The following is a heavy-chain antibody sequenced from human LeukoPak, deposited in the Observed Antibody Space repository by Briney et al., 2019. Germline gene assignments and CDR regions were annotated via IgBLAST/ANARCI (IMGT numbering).Heavy chain of an antibody. Sequence: GGSLRLSCAASGFTFSNYAMSWVRRAPGKGLVWVSRILSDGSSSTYADSVKGRFTISRDNAKNTLYLQMKSLRGEDTAVYYCARDLGYCSGGSCYDLFDYWGQGTLVTVSS. CDR3: ARDLGYCSGGSCYDLFDY. CDR2: ILSDGSSS. CDR1: GFTFSNYA. V-gene: IGHV3-74*01. D-gene: IGHD2-15*01. J-gene: IGHJ4*02.